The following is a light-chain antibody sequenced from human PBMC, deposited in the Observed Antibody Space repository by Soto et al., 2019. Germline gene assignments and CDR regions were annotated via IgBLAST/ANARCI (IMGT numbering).Light chain of an antibody. CDR3: QQYNNWLELT. Sequence: EIVMTQSPATLSVSPGERATLSCRASQSVSTNLAWYQQKVGQAPRLLIYGAFTRATGIPARFSGSGSGTEFTLTISSLQYEDFAVYYCQQYNNWLELTFGGGTKVEIK. J-gene: IGKJ4*01. CDR1: QSVSTN. CDR2: GAF. V-gene: IGKV3-15*01.